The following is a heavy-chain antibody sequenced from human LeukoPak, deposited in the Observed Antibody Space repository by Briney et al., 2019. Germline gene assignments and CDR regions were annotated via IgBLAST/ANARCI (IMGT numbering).Heavy chain of an antibody. V-gene: IGHV4-34*01. CDR2: INHSGST. CDR3: AINSNSGSYYGFDY. J-gene: IGHJ4*02. CDR1: GGSFSGYY. D-gene: IGHD1-26*01. Sequence: PSETLSLTCAVYGGSFSGYYWSWIRQPPGKGLEWIGEINHSGSTNYNPSLKSRVTISVDTSKNQFSLKLSSVTAADTAVYYCAINSNSGSYYGFDYWGQGTLVTVSP.